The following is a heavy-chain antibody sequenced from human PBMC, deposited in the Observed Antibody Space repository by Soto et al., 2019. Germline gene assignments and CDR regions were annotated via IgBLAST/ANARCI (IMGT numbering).Heavy chain of an antibody. CDR2: IDESGDF. CDR1: GGPIRSSSHY. V-gene: IGHV4-39*02. D-gene: IGHD1-1*01. J-gene: IGHJ4*02. CDR3: AREGGYVDY. Sequence: SETLSLTCTVSGGPIRSSSHYWGWIRQSPGTGLEWIGSIDESGDFYYNPSLKSRVTISVDTSKNQFSLKLISVTGADSAIYYCAREGGYVDYWGQGTLVTVSS.